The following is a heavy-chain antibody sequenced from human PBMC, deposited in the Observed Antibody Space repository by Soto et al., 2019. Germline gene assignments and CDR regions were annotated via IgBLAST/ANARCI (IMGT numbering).Heavy chain of an antibody. V-gene: IGHV1-3*01. CDR3: AREGGWTYYIDY. CDR1: GYTFTSYT. J-gene: IGHJ4*02. CDR2: INAGNGNT. D-gene: IGHD6-19*01. Sequence: QVQLVQSGAEVKKPGASVKVSCKASGYTFTSYTMHWVRQAPGQRLEWMGWINAGNGNTKYSQKFQGRVTITRDTSASTAYMELSSLRSEDTAVYNCAREGGWTYYIDYRGQGTVVTVSS.